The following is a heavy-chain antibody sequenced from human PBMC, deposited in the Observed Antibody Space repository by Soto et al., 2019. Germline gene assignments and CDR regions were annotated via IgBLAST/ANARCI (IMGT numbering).Heavy chain of an antibody. Sequence: QVQLVESGGGVVQPGRSLRLSCAASGFTFSSYGMHWVRQAPGKGLEWVAVIWYDGSNKYYADSVKGRFTISRDNPKNTLYLQMNSRRAEDTAVYYCARDVYDSSGYYYGPCDYWGQGTLVTVSS. CDR3: ARDVYDSSGYYYGPCDY. J-gene: IGHJ4*02. CDR1: GFTFSSYG. D-gene: IGHD3-22*01. CDR2: IWYDGSNK. V-gene: IGHV3-33*01.